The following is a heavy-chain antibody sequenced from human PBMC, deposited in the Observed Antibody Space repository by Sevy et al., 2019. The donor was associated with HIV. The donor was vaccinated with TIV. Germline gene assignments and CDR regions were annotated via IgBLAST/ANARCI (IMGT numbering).Heavy chain of an antibody. Sequence: GGSLRLSCAASGFTFSSYAMSWVRQAPGKGLEWVSAISGSGGSTYYADSVKGRFTISRDNSKNTLYLQMNSLRAEDTAVYYCAKPRHPPFSRTSINWFDPWGQGTLVTVSS. V-gene: IGHV3-23*01. CDR3: AKPRHPPFSRTSINWFDP. J-gene: IGHJ5*02. D-gene: IGHD2-2*01. CDR2: ISGSGGST. CDR1: GFTFSSYA.